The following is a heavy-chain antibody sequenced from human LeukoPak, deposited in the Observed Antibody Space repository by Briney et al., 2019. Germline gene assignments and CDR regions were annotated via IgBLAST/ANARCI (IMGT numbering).Heavy chain of an antibody. J-gene: IGHJ4*02. CDR3: VRLRRNSDTSGFYYYYDF. Sequence: KPGGSLRLSCVASGYTFSSYSINWVRQAPGKGLEWVSSISVRSNYIYYADSVRGRFSIPRDDARDSLYLQMNSLRAEDTAVYYCVRLRRNSDTSGFYYYYDFWGQGTLVTVSS. CDR2: ISVRSNYI. V-gene: IGHV3-21*01. CDR1: GYTFSSYS. D-gene: IGHD3-22*01.